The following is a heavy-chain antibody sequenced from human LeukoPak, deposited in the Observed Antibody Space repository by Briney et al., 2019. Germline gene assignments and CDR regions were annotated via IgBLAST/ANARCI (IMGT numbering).Heavy chain of an antibody. V-gene: IGHV1-2*02. CDR3: ARTPPGGASHYYCYMDV. D-gene: IGHD3-10*01. J-gene: IGHJ6*03. CDR1: GYTFTGYY. CDR2: INPNSGGT. Sequence: ASVKVSCKASGYTFTGYYMHWVRQAPGQGLEWMGWINPNSGGTNYAQKFQGRVTMTRDTSISTAYMELSRLRSDDTAVYYCARTPPGGASHYYCYMDVWGKGTTVTVSS.